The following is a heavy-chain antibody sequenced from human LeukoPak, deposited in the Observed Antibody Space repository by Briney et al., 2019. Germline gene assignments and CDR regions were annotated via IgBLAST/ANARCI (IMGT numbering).Heavy chain of an antibody. D-gene: IGHD7-27*01. CDR2: IYYSGGT. Sequence: PSETLSLTCTVSGGSISSYYWSWIRQPPGKGLEWIGYIYYSGGTNYNPSLKSRVTISVDTSKNQFSLKLSSVTAADTAVYYCARADLGPTDAFDIWGQGTMVTVSS. J-gene: IGHJ3*02. V-gene: IGHV4-59*01. CDR1: GGSISSYY. CDR3: ARADLGPTDAFDI.